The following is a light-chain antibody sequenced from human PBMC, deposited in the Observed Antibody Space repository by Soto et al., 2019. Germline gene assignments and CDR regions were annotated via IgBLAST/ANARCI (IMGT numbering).Light chain of an antibody. Sequence: DIQMTQSPSTLSASVGDRVTITCRASQSISNWLAWYQQKPGKAPNLLIYDASNLESGVPSRFSGSGSGTEFTLTISSLQPDDSATYYRQQYNSYSTFGQGTKVEIK. J-gene: IGKJ1*01. CDR2: DAS. CDR1: QSISNW. CDR3: QQYNSYST. V-gene: IGKV1-5*01.